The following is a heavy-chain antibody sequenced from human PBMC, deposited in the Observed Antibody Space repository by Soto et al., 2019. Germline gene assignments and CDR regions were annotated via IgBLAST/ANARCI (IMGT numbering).Heavy chain of an antibody. CDR1: GFSFSSIGEG. D-gene: IGHD2-21*02. V-gene: IGHV2-5*02. CDR2: IYWDDDK. J-gene: IGHJ6*02. Sequence: QITLKESGPTLVKPTQTLTLTCTFPGFSFSSIGEGVGWIRQPPGKALEWLALIYWDDDKRYSTSLKSRLTITKDTSKNQVVLTMTNMDPVDTATYYCVQSRCGGDCLQSYSSHSYYGLDVWGQGNTVTVSS. CDR3: VQSRCGGDCLQSYSSHSYYGLDV.